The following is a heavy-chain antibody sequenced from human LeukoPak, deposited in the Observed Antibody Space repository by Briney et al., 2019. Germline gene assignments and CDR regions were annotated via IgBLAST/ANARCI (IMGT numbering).Heavy chain of an antibody. Sequence: AGGSLRLSCAASGFTFSSYDIHWVRQATGKGLEWVSAIGTAGDTYYPGSVKGRFTISRENAKNSLYLQMNSLRAGDTAVYYCARDVRSGGFDYWGQGTLVTVSS. V-gene: IGHV3-13*01. CDR3: ARDVRSGGFDY. CDR1: GFTFSSYD. CDR2: IGTAGDT. D-gene: IGHD3-10*02. J-gene: IGHJ4*02.